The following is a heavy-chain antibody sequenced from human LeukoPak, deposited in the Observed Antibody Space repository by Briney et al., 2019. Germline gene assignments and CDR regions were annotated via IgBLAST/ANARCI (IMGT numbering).Heavy chain of an antibody. J-gene: IGHJ4*02. CDR1: GFTFSSNS. V-gene: IGHV3-48*04. CDR3: ASFYSSSSPYSFDY. Sequence: GGSLRLSCAASGFTFSSNSMNWVRQAPGKGLEWISYISTSGSTIYYADSVKGRFTISRDNAKNSLYLQMNSLRAEDTAVYYCASFYSSSSPYSFDYGGQGTLVTVSS. CDR2: ISTSGSTI. D-gene: IGHD6-6*01.